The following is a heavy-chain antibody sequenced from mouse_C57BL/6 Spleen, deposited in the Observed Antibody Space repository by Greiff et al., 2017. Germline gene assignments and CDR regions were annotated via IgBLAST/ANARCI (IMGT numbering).Heavy chain of an antibody. J-gene: IGHJ4*01. CDR2: IHPNSGST. Sequence: QVQLQQPGAELVKPGASVKLSCKASGYTFTSYWMHWVKQRPGQGLEWIGMIHPNSGSTNYNEKFKNKATLTVDKSSSTAYMQLSSLTSEDSAVYYCARSPGDAMDYWGQGTSVTVSS. V-gene: IGHV1-64*01. CDR1: GYTFTSYW. CDR3: ARSPGDAMDY.